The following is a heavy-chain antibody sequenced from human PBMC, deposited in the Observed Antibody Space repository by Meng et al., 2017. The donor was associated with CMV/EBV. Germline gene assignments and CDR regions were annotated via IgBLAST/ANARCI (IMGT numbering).Heavy chain of an antibody. J-gene: IGHJ6*02. CDR2: MNPNSGNT. CDR1: GYTFTTYD. V-gene: IGHV1-8*01. Sequence: ASVKVSCKASGYTFTTYDINWVRQATGQGLEWMGWMNPNSGNTGYAQKFQGRVTMTRVTSISTAYMELSSLTSDDTAVYYCARTRIEMEPDGTKIKYYNYGMDVWGQGTTVTVSS. CDR3: ARTRIEMEPDGTKIKYYNYGMDV. D-gene: IGHD6-13*01.